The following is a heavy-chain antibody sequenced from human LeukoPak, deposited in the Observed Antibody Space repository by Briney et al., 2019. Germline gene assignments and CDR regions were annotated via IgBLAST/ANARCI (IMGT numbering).Heavy chain of an antibody. CDR1: GFTFSSYW. V-gene: IGHV3-7*01. J-gene: IGHJ4*02. CDR3: ARDRGGYSYGTFDY. D-gene: IGHD5-18*01. Sequence: GGSLRLSCAASGFTFSSYWMSWVRQAPGEGLEWVANIKQDGSEKYYVDSVKGRFTISRDNAKNSLYLQMNSLRAEDTAVYYCARDRGGYSYGTFDYWGQGTLVTVSS. CDR2: IKQDGSEK.